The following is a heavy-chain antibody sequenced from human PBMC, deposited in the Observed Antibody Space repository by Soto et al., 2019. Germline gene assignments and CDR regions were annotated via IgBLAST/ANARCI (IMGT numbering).Heavy chain of an antibody. D-gene: IGHD4-4*01. Sequence: GASVKVSCKASGGTFSSYAISWVRQAPGQGLEWMGGIIPIFGTANYAQKFQGRVTITADESTSTAYMELSSLRSEDTAVYYCATRGTTATTGHYYYGMDVWGQGTTVTVSS. CDR1: GGTFSSYA. V-gene: IGHV1-69*13. J-gene: IGHJ6*02. CDR3: ATRGTTATTGHYYYGMDV. CDR2: IIPIFGTA.